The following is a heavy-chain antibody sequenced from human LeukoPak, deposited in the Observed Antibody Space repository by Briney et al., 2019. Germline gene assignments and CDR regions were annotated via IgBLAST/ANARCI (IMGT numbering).Heavy chain of an antibody. V-gene: IGHV4-34*01. D-gene: IGHD4-17*01. CDR2: INHGGGT. CDR1: GGSFSDYY. CDR3: ARGEDGTGDYRPTYFDS. Sequence: PSETLSLTCAVYGGSFSDYYWNWIRQPPGKGLEWIGEINHGGGTNYNPSLKSRATMSVDTSKKQFSLNLSSVTAADTAVYYCARGEDGTGDYRPTYFDSWGQGTLVTVSS. J-gene: IGHJ4*02.